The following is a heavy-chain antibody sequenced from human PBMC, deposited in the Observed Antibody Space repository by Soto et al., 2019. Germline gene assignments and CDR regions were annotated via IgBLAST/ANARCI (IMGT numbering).Heavy chain of an antibody. J-gene: IGHJ6*02. CDR1: GGSISNYF. CDR2: VYYSGST. V-gene: IGHV4-59*01. Sequence: QVQLQESGPGLVKPSETLSLTCTVSGGSISNYFWNWIRQPPGKGLEWIGNVYYSGSTSYNPSLRGRVTMSVDTSRSQFALKLSSVTAADTAVYFCARDDNYGMDVWGQGTTVTVSS. CDR3: ARDDNYGMDV.